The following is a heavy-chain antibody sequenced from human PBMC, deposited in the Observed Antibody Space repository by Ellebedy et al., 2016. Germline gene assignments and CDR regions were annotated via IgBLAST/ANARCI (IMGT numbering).Heavy chain of an antibody. Sequence: GGSLRLSCTASGFTFGDYAMSWFRQAPGKGLEWVGFIRSKAYGGTTEYAASVKGRFTISRDDSKSIAYLQMNSLKTEDTAVYYCTRDPGRDGYLYYFDYWGQGTLVTVSS. J-gene: IGHJ4*02. CDR2: IRSKAYGGTT. CDR3: TRDPGRDGYLYYFDY. CDR1: GFTFGDYA. D-gene: IGHD5-24*01. V-gene: IGHV3-49*03.